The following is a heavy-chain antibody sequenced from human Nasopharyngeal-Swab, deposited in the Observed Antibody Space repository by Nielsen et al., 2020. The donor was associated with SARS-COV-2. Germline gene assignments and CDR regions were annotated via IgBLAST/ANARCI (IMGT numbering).Heavy chain of an antibody. CDR1: GGSINSNY. CDR2: IYYTGST. D-gene: IGHD4-11*01. V-gene: IGHV4-59*01. Sequence: SETLSLTCTVSGGSINSNYWTWIRQSPGKGLEWIGYIYYTGSTNSNPSLKTRVSISVDTSRNQFSLRLSSVTAADTAVYYCARSVSDYTSNDRFDYFDPWGQGSLVTVSS. CDR3: ARSVSDYTSNDRFDYFDP. J-gene: IGHJ5*02.